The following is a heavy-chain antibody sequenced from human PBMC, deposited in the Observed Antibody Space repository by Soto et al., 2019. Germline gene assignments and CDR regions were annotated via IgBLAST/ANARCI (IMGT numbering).Heavy chain of an antibody. J-gene: IGHJ4*02. Sequence: SQTLSLTCAISGDSISSNTAAWNWIRSSPSRGLEWLGRTYYRSNWRHDYAVSVRSRITVNPDTSKNHFSLQLNSVTPDDTAVYYCARGVAGSGFDLWGQGTLVTVSS. CDR3: ARGVAGSGFDL. CDR1: GDSISSNTAA. D-gene: IGHD6-19*01. V-gene: IGHV6-1*01. CDR2: TYYRSNWRH.